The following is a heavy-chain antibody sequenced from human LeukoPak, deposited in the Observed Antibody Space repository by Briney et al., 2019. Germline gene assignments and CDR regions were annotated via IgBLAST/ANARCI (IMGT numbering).Heavy chain of an antibody. CDR3: AKYGNYDFWSGYFY. J-gene: IGHJ4*02. CDR2: ISGSGGST. Sequence: PGGSLRLSCAASGFTFSSYAMSWVRQAPGKGLEWVSAISGSGGSTYYADSVKGRFTISRGNSKNTLYLQMNSLRAEDTAVYYCAKYGNYDFWSGYFYWGQGTLVTVSS. V-gene: IGHV3-23*01. D-gene: IGHD3-3*01. CDR1: GFTFSSYA.